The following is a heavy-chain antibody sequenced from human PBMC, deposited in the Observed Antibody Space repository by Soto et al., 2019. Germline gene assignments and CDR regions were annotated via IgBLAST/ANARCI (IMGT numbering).Heavy chain of an antibody. CDR2: ISPSGRST. D-gene: IGHD2-15*01. Sequence: PGGSLRLSCAASGFTFDNYAMTWVRQAPGKGLEWVSAISPSGRSTYYADSVKGRFTMSRDNSKNTLYLQMNSVSAEDTAAYYCAKNDRIKRIDGPWWGAYDMWGQGTMVTVSS. J-gene: IGHJ3*02. CDR1: GFTFDNYA. CDR3: AKNDRIKRIDGPWWGAYDM. V-gene: IGHV3-23*01.